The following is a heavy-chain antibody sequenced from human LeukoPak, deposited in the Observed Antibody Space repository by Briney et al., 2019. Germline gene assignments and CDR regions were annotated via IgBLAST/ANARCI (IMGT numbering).Heavy chain of an antibody. CDR2: ISGSGGST. J-gene: IGHJ5*02. Sequence: GGSLRLSCAASGFTFSSYAMSWVRQAPGKGLEWVSAISGSGGSTYYADSVKGRFTISRDNSKNTLYLQMNSLRAEDTAVYYCAKDHDFWSGYYEGSWGQGNLVTVSS. CDR3: AKDHDFWSGYYEGS. CDR1: GFTFSSYA. V-gene: IGHV3-23*01. D-gene: IGHD3-3*01.